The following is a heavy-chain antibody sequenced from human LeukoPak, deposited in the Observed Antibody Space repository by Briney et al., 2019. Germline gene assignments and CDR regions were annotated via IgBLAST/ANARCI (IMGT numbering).Heavy chain of an antibody. D-gene: IGHD6-6*01. V-gene: IGHV1-2*02. J-gene: IGHJ5*02. CDR2: INPNSGGT. CDR1: GYTFTGYY. CDR3: ARDYRRVPIAARPGGWFDP. Sequence: GASVKVSFKASGYTFTGYYMHWVRQAPGQGLEWMGWINPNSGGTNYAQKFQGRVTMTRDTSISTAYMELSRLRSDDTAVYYCARDYRRVPIAARPGGWFDPWGQGTLVTVSS.